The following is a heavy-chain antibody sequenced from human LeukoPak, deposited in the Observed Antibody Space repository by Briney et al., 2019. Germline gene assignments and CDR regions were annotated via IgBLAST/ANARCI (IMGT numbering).Heavy chain of an antibody. Sequence: GGSLRLSCAASGFTFSSYALSWVRQAPGKGLQWVSAISDSGGTTYYADSVRGRFTISRDNSKNTLYLQMNSLRVEDTAVYYCARVLNYYDSSGYYFSYWGQGTLVTVSS. V-gene: IGHV3-23*01. D-gene: IGHD3-22*01. J-gene: IGHJ4*02. CDR2: ISDSGGTT. CDR3: ARVLNYYDSSGYYFSY. CDR1: GFTFSSYA.